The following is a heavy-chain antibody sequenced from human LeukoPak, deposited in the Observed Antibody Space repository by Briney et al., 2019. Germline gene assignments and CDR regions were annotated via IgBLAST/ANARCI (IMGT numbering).Heavy chain of an antibody. Sequence: SETLSLTCTVSGGSLSSYYWSWLRQPPPKGLEWVGYIYYSGSTNYNPSLKSRVTISVDTSKTQFSRKLSSVAAADTAVYYCARGIVGAYLDYWGQGTLVTASS. CDR3: ARGIVGAYLDY. J-gene: IGHJ4*02. CDR1: GGSLSSYY. V-gene: IGHV4-59*13. D-gene: IGHD1-26*01. CDR2: IYYSGST.